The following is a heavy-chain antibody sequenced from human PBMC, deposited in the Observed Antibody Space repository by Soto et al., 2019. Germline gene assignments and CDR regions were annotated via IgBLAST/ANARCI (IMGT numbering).Heavy chain of an antibody. J-gene: IGHJ6*02. CDR3: GRLPFYYYAMDV. CDR1: GDSISSSNW. CDR2: IYESGST. V-gene: IGHV4-4*02. Sequence: SETLSLTCAVSGDSISSSNWWGWVRQSPGKGLEWIGDIYESGSTNYNPSLKSRVTISVDKSKNEISLKLTSVTAADTAVYYCGRLPFYYYAMDVWGQGTSVTVS.